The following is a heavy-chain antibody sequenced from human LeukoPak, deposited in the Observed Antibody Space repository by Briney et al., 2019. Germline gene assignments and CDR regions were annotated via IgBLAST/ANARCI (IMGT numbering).Heavy chain of an antibody. CDR2: INHSGST. CDR1: GGSFSGYY. V-gene: IGHV4-34*01. D-gene: IGHD3-22*01. Sequence: SETLSPNCAVYGGSFSGYYWRWIRQPPGKGLEWIGEINHSGSTNYNPSLKSRVTISVDTSKNQFSLKLSSVTAADTAVYYCASGYYYDSSGYYYGFQHWGQGTLVTVSS. J-gene: IGHJ1*01. CDR3: ASGYYYDSSGYYYGFQH.